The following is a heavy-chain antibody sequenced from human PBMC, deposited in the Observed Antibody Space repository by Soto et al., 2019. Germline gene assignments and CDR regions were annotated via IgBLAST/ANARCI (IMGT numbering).Heavy chain of an antibody. CDR3: ARDSVSAAADWFRWFDP. D-gene: IGHD6-13*01. Sequence: ASVKVSCKASGYTFTSYAIHWVRQAPGQRLGWMGWINAGNGNTKYSQKFQGRVTITRDTSASTAYMELSSLRSEDTAVYYCARDSVSAAADWFRWFDPWGQGTLVTVSS. CDR2: INAGNGNT. CDR1: GYTFTSYA. V-gene: IGHV1-3*01. J-gene: IGHJ5*02.